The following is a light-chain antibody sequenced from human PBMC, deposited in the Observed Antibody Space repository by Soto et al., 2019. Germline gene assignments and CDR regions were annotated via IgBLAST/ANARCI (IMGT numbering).Light chain of an antibody. J-gene: IGKJ5*01. Sequence: EIVMTQSPATLSVSPGERATLSCRASQSFSSNLAWYQHKPGQAPRLLIYDASNRATGIPARFSGSGSGTDFTLTISSLEPEDFAVYYCQQRSNWPSITFGQGTRLEIK. V-gene: IGKV3-11*01. CDR2: DAS. CDR1: QSFSSN. CDR3: QQRSNWPSIT.